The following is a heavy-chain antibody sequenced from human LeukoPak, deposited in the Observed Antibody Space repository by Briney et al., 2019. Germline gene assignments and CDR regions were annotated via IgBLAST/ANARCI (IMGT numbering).Heavy chain of an antibody. CDR1: GYTFTSYY. CDR2: INPSGGST. Sequence: ASVKVSCKASGYTFTSYYMHRVRQAPGQGLEWMGIINPSGGSTSYAQKFQGRVTMTRDTSTSTVYMELSSLRSEDTAVYYCARGGRFLEWLAAFDIWGQGTMVTVSS. J-gene: IGHJ3*02. V-gene: IGHV1-46*01. CDR3: ARGGRFLEWLAAFDI. D-gene: IGHD3-3*01.